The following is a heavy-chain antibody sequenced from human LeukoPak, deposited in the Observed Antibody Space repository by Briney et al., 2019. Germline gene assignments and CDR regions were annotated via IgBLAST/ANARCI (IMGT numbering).Heavy chain of an antibody. Sequence: SETLSLTCAVSGGSISSSNWWSWLRQPPGKGLEWIGEIYHSGSTNYNPSLKSRVTISVDKSKNQFSLKLSSVTAADTAVYYCARDRRDGSGSFDYWGQGTLVTVSS. V-gene: IGHV4-4*02. CDR2: IYHSGST. CDR1: GGSISSSNW. CDR3: ARDRRDGSGSFDY. D-gene: IGHD3-10*01. J-gene: IGHJ4*02.